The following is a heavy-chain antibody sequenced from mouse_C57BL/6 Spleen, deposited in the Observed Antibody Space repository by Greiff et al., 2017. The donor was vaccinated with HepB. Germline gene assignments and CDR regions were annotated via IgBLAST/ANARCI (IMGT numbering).Heavy chain of an antibody. J-gene: IGHJ4*01. CDR1: GFTFSNYW. CDR2: IRLKSDNYAT. V-gene: IGHV6-3*01. CDR3: TKSTMVTTLDY. Sequence: EVNVVESGGGLVQPGGSMKLSCVASGFTFSNYWMNWVRQSPEKGLEWVAQIRLKSDNYATHYAESVKGRFTISRDDSKSSVYLQMNNLRAEDTGIYYCTKSTMVTTLDYWGQGTSVTVSS. D-gene: IGHD2-2*01.